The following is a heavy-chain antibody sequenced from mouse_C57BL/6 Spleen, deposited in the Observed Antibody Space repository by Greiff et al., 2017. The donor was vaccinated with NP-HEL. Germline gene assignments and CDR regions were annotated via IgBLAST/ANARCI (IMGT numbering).Heavy chain of an antibody. D-gene: IGHD2-3*01. CDR3: ARDRYDGYSFDY. V-gene: IGHV5-16*01. CDR1: GFTFSDYY. CDR2: INYDGSST. Sequence: EVKLVESEGGLVQPGSSMKLSCTASGFTFSDYYMAWVRQVPEKGLEWVANINYDGSSTYYLDSLKSRFIISRDNAKNILYLQMSSLKSEDTATYYCARDRYDGYSFDYWGQGTTLTVSS. J-gene: IGHJ2*01.